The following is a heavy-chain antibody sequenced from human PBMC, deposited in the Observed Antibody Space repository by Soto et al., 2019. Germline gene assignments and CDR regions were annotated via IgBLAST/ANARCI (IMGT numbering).Heavy chain of an antibody. CDR1: GVTFSSYW. Sequence: GGSLRLSCAASGVTFSSYWMSWVRQAPGKGLEWVANIKQDGSEKYYVDSVKGRFTISRDNAKNSLYLQMNSLRAEDTAVYYCARDLSITGTTPFDYWGQGTLVTVSS. J-gene: IGHJ4*02. CDR2: IKQDGSEK. V-gene: IGHV3-7*01. D-gene: IGHD1-20*01. CDR3: ARDLSITGTTPFDY.